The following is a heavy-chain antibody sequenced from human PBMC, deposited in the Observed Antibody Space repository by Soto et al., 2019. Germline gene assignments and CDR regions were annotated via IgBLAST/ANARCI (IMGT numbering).Heavy chain of an antibody. CDR3: ARGHRAVAGTGGFEI. CDR1: GFSLSSYW. CDR2: INEDGIER. D-gene: IGHD6-19*01. J-gene: IGHJ3*02. Sequence: EVQLVESGGGLVQPGGSRRLSYEASGFSLSSYWMSWVRQAPGKGLEWVANINEDGIERYYMDSVKGRFTIARYKAKNSLYLQMDSLRAEDTAVYYCARGHRAVAGTGGFEIWGQGTMVTVSS. V-gene: IGHV3-7*03.